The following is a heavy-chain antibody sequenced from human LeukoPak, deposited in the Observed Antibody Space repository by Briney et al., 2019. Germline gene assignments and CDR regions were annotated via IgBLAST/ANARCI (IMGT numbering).Heavy chain of an antibody. D-gene: IGHD3-3*01. CDR1: GFTFNYYA. Sequence: PGGSLRLSCAASGFTFNYYAMSWVRQAPGKGLEWVSGISTSGGSTYYADSVKGRFTISRDNSKNTLYLQMNSLRAEDTAVYYCARDWSGYYDYWGQGTLVTVSS. J-gene: IGHJ4*02. CDR2: ISTSGGST. CDR3: ARDWSGYYDY. V-gene: IGHV3-23*01.